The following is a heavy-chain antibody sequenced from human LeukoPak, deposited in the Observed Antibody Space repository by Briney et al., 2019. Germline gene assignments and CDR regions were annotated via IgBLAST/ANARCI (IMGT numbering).Heavy chain of an antibody. CDR2: IKQDGSDK. V-gene: IGHV3-7*01. CDR3: AREPGIAAAGGSLHNWFDP. CDR1: GFTFSIYW. J-gene: IGHJ5*02. Sequence: GGSLRLSCAASGFTFSIYWMTWVRQAPGKGLEWVANIKQDGSDKYYVDSVKGRFTISRDNAKNSLYLQMNNLRAEATAVYYCAREPGIAAAGGSLHNWFDPWGQGTLVTVSS. D-gene: IGHD6-13*01.